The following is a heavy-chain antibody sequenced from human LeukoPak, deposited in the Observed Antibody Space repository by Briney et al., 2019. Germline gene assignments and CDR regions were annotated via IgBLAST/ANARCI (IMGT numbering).Heavy chain of an antibody. CDR3: MKATHSYNDLGAFDI. V-gene: IGHV3-64D*09. CDR2: ISNKGGST. Sequence: GGSLRLSCSASGFTFSTYAMHWVRQAPGKGLEYVSAISNKGGSTHYADSVEGRFTISRDNSKNTLYLQMSSLRAEDTAVYYCMKATHSYNDLGAFDIWGQGTMVTVSS. J-gene: IGHJ3*02. D-gene: IGHD3-3*01. CDR1: GFTFSTYA.